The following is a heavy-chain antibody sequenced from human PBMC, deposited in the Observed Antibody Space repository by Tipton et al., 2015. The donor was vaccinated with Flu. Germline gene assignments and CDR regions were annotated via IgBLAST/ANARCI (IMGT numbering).Heavy chain of an antibody. V-gene: IGHV3-23*01. CDR3: AKDLRLGRVEMAIQLAAEFDY. Sequence: CAASGFTFSSYAMSWVRQAPGKGLEWVSAISGSGGSTYYADSVKGRFTISRDNSKNTLYLQMNSLRAEDTAVYYCAKDLRLGRVEMAIQLAAEFDYWGQGTLVTVSS. D-gene: IGHD5-24*01. J-gene: IGHJ4*02. CDR1: GFTFSSYA. CDR2: ISGSGGST.